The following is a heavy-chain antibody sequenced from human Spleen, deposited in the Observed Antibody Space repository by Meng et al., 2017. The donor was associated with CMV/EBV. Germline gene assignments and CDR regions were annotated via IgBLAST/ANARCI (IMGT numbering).Heavy chain of an antibody. J-gene: IGHJ5*01. CDR1: GFTFSSYA. CDR3: VRDEWGDS. V-gene: IGHV3-7*01. D-gene: IGHD3-16*01. Sequence: GGSLRLSCAASGFTFSSYAMSWVRQAPGKGLEWMANIKEDGSQTVYVDSVKGRFTISRDNAKTSLYLQMDSLRAEDTAVYYCVRDEWGDSWGQGTLVTVSS. CDR2: IKEDGSQT.